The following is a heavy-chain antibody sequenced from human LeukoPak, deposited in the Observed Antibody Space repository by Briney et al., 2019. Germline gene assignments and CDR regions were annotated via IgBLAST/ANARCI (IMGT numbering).Heavy chain of an antibody. CDR2: ISGSGGST. D-gene: IGHD2-2*01. Sequence: GGSLRLSCAASGFIFSSYAMSWVRQAPGKGLEWVSAISGSGGSTYYADSVKGRFTISRDNSKNTLYLQMNSLRAEDTAVYYCAKDCSSTSCYRSGGYWGQGTLVIVSS. CDR3: AKDCSSTSCYRSGGY. J-gene: IGHJ4*02. CDR1: GFIFSSYA. V-gene: IGHV3-23*01.